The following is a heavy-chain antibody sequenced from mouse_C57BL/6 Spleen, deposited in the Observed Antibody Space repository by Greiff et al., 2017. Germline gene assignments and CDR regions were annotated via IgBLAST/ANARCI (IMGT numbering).Heavy chain of an antibody. CDR2: ISSGGDYI. D-gene: IGHD4-1*01. CDR3: TRDRRDWEGYFDV. CDR1: GFTFSSYA. V-gene: IGHV5-9-1*02. J-gene: IGHJ1*03. Sequence: EVNVVESGEGLVKPGGSLKLSCAASGFTFSSYAMSWVRQTPEKRLEWVAYISSGGDYIYYADTVKGRFTISRDNARNTLYLQMSSLKSEDTAMYYCTRDRRDWEGYFDVWGTGTTVTVSS.